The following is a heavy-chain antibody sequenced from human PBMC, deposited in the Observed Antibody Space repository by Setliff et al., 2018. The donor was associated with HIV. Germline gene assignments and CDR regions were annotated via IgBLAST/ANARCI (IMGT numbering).Heavy chain of an antibody. Sequence: ASVKVSCKASGYTFTSYALHWVRQAPGQRLEWMGWLNAGNGDTKYSQNFQDRVAITRDTAASTAYMMLSSLRSEDTAVYYCARDLYCSGGSCYWIAYWGQGTLVTVSS. CDR1: GYTFTSYA. CDR3: ARDLYCSGGSCYWIAY. V-gene: IGHV1-3*01. D-gene: IGHD2-15*01. CDR2: LNAGNGDT. J-gene: IGHJ4*02.